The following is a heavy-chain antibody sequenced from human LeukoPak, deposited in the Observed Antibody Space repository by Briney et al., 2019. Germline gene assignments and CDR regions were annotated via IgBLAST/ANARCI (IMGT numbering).Heavy chain of an antibody. V-gene: IGHV3-20*04. CDR2: INWNGGST. CDR3: AAYYDILSGYYIFDY. Sequence: GGSLRLSCAASGFTFDDYGMSWVRQAPGKGLEWVSGINWNGGSTGYADSVKGRFTISRDNAKNSLYLQMNSLRAEDTALYYCAAYYDILSGYYIFDYWGQGTLVTVSS. J-gene: IGHJ4*02. D-gene: IGHD3-9*01. CDR1: GFTFDDYG.